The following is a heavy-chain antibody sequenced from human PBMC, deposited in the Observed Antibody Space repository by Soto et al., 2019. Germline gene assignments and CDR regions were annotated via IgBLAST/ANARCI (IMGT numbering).Heavy chain of an antibody. V-gene: IGHV1-46*01. CDR2: LNPRGGIT. CDR3: ARDWAEDLDLGMSAPTGA. CDR1: GNSFSSDY. D-gene: IGHD7-27*01. Sequence: QVQLVQSGAEVKKPGASVKVSCKASGNSFSSDYVHWVRQAPGQGLEWMGILNPRGGITSYAQKFQDRVTMTRDSSTNTVYMELRSLRSEDTAVYYCARDWAEDLDLGMSAPTGAWGQGTLVTVSS. J-gene: IGHJ5*02.